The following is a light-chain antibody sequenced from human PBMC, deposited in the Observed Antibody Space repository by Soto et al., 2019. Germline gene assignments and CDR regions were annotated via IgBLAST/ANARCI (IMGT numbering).Light chain of an antibody. CDR1: QGIRND. Sequence: AIQMTQSPSSLSASVGDRVTITCRASQGIRNDLGWYQQKPGKAPNLLIYAASSLQSGVPSRFSGGGSGTDFTLTISSLQPEDFGTYYCQQSYTSPVTFGGGTKVDI. CDR2: AAS. V-gene: IGKV1-6*01. CDR3: QQSYTSPVT. J-gene: IGKJ4*01.